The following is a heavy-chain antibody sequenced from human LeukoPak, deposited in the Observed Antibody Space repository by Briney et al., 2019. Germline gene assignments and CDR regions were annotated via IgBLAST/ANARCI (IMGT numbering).Heavy chain of an antibody. J-gene: IGHJ3*02. Sequence: ASVKVSCKVSGYTLTELSMHWVRQAPGKGLEWMGGFDPEDGETIYAQKFQGRVTMTEDTSTDTAYMELSSLRSEDTAVYYCATVTLLRADDAFDIWGQGTMVTVSS. CDR3: ATVTLLRADDAFDI. CDR1: GYTLTELS. D-gene: IGHD1-26*01. V-gene: IGHV1-24*01. CDR2: FDPEDGET.